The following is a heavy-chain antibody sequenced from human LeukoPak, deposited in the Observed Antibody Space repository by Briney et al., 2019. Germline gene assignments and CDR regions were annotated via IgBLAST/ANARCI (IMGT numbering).Heavy chain of an antibody. CDR3: ARAGRLEMATMGDFDY. D-gene: IGHD5-24*01. CDR2: IIPIFGTA. Sequence: SVKVSCKASGGTFSSYAISWVRQAPGQGLEWMGGIIPIFGTANYAQKFQGRVTITADESTSTAYMELSSLRSEDTAVYYCARAGRLEMATMGDFDYWGQGTLVTVSS. J-gene: IGHJ4*02. V-gene: IGHV1-69*13. CDR1: GGTFSSYA.